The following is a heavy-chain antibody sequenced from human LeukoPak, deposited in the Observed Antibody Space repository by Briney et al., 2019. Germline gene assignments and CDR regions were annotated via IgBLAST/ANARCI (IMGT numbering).Heavy chain of an antibody. CDR2: IYSGGST. CDR1: EFSVGSNY. J-gene: IGHJ3*02. V-gene: IGHV3-66*01. Sequence: GGSLRLSCAASEFSVGSNYMTWVRQAPGKGLEWVSLIYSGGSTYYADSVKGRFTISRDNSKNTLYLQMNSLRAEDTAVYYCARARSYDSSGYYSLGAFDIWGQGTMVTVSS. CDR3: ARARSYDSSGYYSLGAFDI. D-gene: IGHD3-22*01.